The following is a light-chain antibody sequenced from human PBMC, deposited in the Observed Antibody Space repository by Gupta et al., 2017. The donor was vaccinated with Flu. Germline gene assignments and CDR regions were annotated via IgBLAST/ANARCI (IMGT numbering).Light chain of an antibody. J-gene: IGLJ3*02. V-gene: IGLV3-27*01. CDR1: VLAKKY. Sequence: SYELTQLSAVSVSPGQTARITFSGDVLAKKYARWFQQKPGQAPVLVIYKDSERPSGIPERFSGSSSGTTVTLTISGAQVEDEADYYCYSAADNNWVFGGGTKLTVL. CDR3: YSAADNNWV. CDR2: KDS.